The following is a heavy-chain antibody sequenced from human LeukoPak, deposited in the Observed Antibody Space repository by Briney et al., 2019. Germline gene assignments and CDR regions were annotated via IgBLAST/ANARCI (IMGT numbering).Heavy chain of an antibody. CDR1: GFTFSSYA. D-gene: IGHD6-19*01. CDR2: ISGSGGST. J-gene: IGHJ5*02. V-gene: IGHV3-23*01. Sequence: GGSLRLSCAASGFTFSSYAMSWVRQAPGKGLEWVSAISGSGGSTYYADSVKGRFTISRDNSKNTLYLQMNSLRAEDTAVYYCAKDQRWPVFPINWFDPWGQGTLVTVSS. CDR3: AKDQRWPVFPINWFDP.